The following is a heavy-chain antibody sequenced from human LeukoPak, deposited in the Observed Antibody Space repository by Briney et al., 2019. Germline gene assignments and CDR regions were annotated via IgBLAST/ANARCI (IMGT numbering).Heavy chain of an antibody. CDR1: GFTFSSYW. Sequence: GGSLRLSCAASGFTFSSYWMHWVRQAPGKGLVWVSLINSDGSSTIYADSVKGRFTISRDNVKNTLYLQMNSLRAEDTAVYYCARGLTIFGVVNDAFDIWGQGTMVTVSP. J-gene: IGHJ3*02. CDR2: INSDGSST. D-gene: IGHD3-3*01. CDR3: ARGLTIFGVVNDAFDI. V-gene: IGHV3-74*01.